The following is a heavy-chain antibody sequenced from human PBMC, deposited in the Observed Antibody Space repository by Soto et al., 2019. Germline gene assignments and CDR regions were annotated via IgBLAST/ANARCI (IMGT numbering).Heavy chain of an antibody. CDR2: ISGSGGTI. D-gene: IGHD2-2*01. CDR3: AKDKGTSIDVHRYFHYYGMEV. CDR1: GFTFSNYA. Sequence: TGWSLRLSCAASGFTFSNYAMTLVRQTPGQGLEWVAAISGSGGTINYADSVKGRFTISRDTSKNTVYLQMNSLRAEDTAVYYCAKDKGTSIDVHRYFHYYGMEVWGEGTKVTVSS. J-gene: IGHJ6*04. V-gene: IGHV3-23*01.